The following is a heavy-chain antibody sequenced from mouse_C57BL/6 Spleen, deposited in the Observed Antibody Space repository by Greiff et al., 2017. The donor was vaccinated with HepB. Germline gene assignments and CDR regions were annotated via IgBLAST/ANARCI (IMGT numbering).Heavy chain of an antibody. J-gene: IGHJ2*01. D-gene: IGHD2-4*01. V-gene: IGHV1-64*01. Sequence: QVQLQQPGAELVKPGASVKLSCKASGYTFTSYWMHWVKQRPGQGLEWIGMIHPNSGSTNYNEKFKSKATLTVDKSSSTAYMQLSSLTSEDSAVYYCARGYDYDGYFDYCGQGTTLTVSS. CDR1: GYTFTSYW. CDR2: IHPNSGST. CDR3: ARGYDYDGYFDY.